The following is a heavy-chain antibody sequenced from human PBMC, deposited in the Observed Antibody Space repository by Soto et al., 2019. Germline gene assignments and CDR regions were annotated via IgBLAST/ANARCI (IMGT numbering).Heavy chain of an antibody. D-gene: IGHD5-12*01. CDR2: IYSSGII. V-gene: IGHV4-4*07. CDR3: ARESRGYSGYDSRDEKFYVGYFDS. J-gene: IGHJ4*02. CDR1: GGSFSSSF. Sequence: SETLSLTCTVSGGSFSSSFWSWLRQPAGKGLEWIGRIYSSGIINYNPSLRSRVVMSIDTSKKQFSLRVNSVTAADTAMYYCARESRGYSGYDSRDEKFYVGYFDSWGRGTLVTVSS.